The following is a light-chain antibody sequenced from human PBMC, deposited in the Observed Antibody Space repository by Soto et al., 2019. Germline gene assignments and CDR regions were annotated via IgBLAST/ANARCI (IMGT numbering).Light chain of an antibody. Sequence: QSALTQPPSASGSPGQSVTISCTGTSSDIGGYNSVSWYQQHPGKAPKLMIYEVNKRPLGVPERFSGSTSGNTASLTVSGLQADDEADYDCSSSAGTNSFVLFGGGTKLTVL. CDR2: EVN. CDR1: SSDIGGYNS. V-gene: IGLV2-8*01. CDR3: SSSAGTNSFVL. J-gene: IGLJ3*02.